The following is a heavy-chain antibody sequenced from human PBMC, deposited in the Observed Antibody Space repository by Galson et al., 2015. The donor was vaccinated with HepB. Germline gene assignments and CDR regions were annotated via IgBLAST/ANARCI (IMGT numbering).Heavy chain of an antibody. D-gene: IGHD4-11*01. CDR1: GFTFSSHA. V-gene: IGHV3-64D*06. J-gene: IGHJ5*02. CDR2: ISSDGGST. CDR3: VKGGVYTNYWFDP. Sequence: SLRLSCAASGFTFSSHAMHWVRQAPGKGLEYVSGISSDGGSTYYADSVQGRFTISRDNSKNTLYLQVSSLRAEDTAVYYCVKGGVYTNYWFDPWGQGTLVTVSS.